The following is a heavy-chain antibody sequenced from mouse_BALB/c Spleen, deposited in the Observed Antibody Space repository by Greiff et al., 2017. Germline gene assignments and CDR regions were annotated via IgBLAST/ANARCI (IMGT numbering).Heavy chain of an antibody. CDR2: ISCYNGAT. V-gene: IGHV1S34*01. Sequence: LVKTGASVKISCKASGYSFTGYYMHWVKQSHGKSLEWIGYISCYNGATSYNQKFKGKATFPVDTSSSTAYMQFNSLTSEDSAVYYSARARNYDGYYVDAKDYGGQGTSVTVSS. CDR3: ARARNYDGYYVDAKDY. J-gene: IGHJ4*01. CDR1: GYSFTGYY. D-gene: IGHD2-3*01.